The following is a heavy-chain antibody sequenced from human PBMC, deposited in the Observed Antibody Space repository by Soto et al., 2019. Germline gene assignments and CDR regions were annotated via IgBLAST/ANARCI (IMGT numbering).Heavy chain of an antibody. V-gene: IGHV4-31*03. D-gene: IGHD6-19*01. Sequence: SETLSLTCTVSGGSISRDAYYWSWIRQHPGRGLEWIGYIYYSGSTYYNPSLKSRVTISVDTSKNQFSLKLSSVTAADTAVYYCARGESSGWYFDYWGQGTLVTVSS. CDR3: ARGESSGWYFDY. CDR1: GGSISRDAYY. J-gene: IGHJ4*02. CDR2: IYYSGST.